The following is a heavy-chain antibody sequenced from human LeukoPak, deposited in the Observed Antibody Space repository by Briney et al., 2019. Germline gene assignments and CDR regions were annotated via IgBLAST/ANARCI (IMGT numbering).Heavy chain of an antibody. CDR1: GGSISSTYY. CDR3: ACLTTADAFDI. D-gene: IGHD3-22*01. J-gene: IGHJ3*02. CDR2: IYYSGTT. V-gene: IGHV4-39*07. Sequence: SETLSLTCTVSGGSISSTYYWDWIRQPPGKGLEWIGSIYYSGTTYYNPSLKSRVTISVDTSKNQFSLKLSSVTAADTAVYYCACLTTADAFDIWGQGTKVTVSS.